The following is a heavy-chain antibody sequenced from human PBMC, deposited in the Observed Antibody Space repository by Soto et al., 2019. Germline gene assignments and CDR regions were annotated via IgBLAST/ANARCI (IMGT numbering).Heavy chain of an antibody. CDR3: ARGVKGIVY. V-gene: IGHV3-21*01. J-gene: IGHJ4*02. CDR2: ISSSSSYI. CDR1: GFTFSSYS. Sequence: EVQLVESGGGLVKPGGSLRLSCAGSGFTFSSYSMYWVRQAPGKGLEWVSSISSSSSYIYYADSVKGRFTISRDNAKNSLYLQMNSLRADDTAVYYCARGVKGIVYCGQGSLVTVSS. D-gene: IGHD6-13*01.